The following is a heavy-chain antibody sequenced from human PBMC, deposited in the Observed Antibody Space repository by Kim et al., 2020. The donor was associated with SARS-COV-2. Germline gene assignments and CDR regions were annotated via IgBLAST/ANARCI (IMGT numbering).Heavy chain of an antibody. CDR1: GGSISSYY. J-gene: IGHJ5*02. Sequence: SETLSLTCTVSGGSISSYYWSWIRQPPGKGLEWIGYIYYSGSTNYNPSLKSRVTISVDTSKNQFSLKLSSVTAADTAVYYCARDAGGSDYVWGSYRYLDLDWFDPWGQGTLVTVSS. CDR2: IYYSGST. CDR3: ARDAGGSDYVWGSYRYLDLDWFDP. D-gene: IGHD3-16*02. V-gene: IGHV4-59*01.